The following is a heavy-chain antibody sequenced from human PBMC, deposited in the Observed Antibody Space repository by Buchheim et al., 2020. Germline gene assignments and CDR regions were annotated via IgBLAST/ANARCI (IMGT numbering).Heavy chain of an antibody. CDR3: ASGDANFDH. Sequence: EVQVVESGGGLVQPGGSLRLSCAASGISFRSSDMNWVRQAPGKGLEWVSYISSGSSTIYYAESVKGRFTISRDHARSSLYLQMNSLRVEDTAVYYCASGDANFDHWGQGTL. V-gene: IGHV3-48*01. D-gene: IGHD2-8*01. CDR1: GISFRSSD. J-gene: IGHJ4*02. CDR2: ISSGSSTI.